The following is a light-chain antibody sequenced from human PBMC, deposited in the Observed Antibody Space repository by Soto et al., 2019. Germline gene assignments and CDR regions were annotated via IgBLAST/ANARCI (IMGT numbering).Light chain of an antibody. J-gene: IGKJ1*01. V-gene: IGKV3-11*01. CDR2: DAS. CDR3: QQRSNWPPWT. Sequence: EIVLIQSPATLSLSPGERATLSCRASQSVSSDLAWYQQKPGQAPRLLIYDASNRATGIPARFSGSGSGTDFTLTISSLEPEDFAVYYCQQRSNWPPWTFGQGTKVEIK. CDR1: QSVSSD.